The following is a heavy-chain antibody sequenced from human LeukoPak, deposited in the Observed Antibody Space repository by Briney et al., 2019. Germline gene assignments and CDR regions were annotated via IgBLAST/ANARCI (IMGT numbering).Heavy chain of an antibody. CDR2: IISNWGST. CDR3: VKDGLAFCGGDCYSYFDY. Sequence: GGSLRLSCSASGFTFSVYAIHWVRHAPAKGLEYVSTIISNWGSTYYADSVKGRFTISRDNSKNTVSLQMSSLRAEDTALYYCVKDGLAFCGGDCYSYFDYWGQGTMVTVSS. V-gene: IGHV3-64D*06. J-gene: IGHJ4*02. D-gene: IGHD2-21*02. CDR1: GFTFSVYA.